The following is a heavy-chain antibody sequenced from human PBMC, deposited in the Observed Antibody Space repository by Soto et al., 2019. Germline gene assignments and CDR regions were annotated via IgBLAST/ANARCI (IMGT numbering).Heavy chain of an antibody. CDR2: ISYDGSNK. CDR1: GFTFSSYG. Sequence: QVQLVESGGGVVQPGRSLRLSCAASGFTFSSYGMHWVRQAPGKGLEWVAVISYDGSNKYYADSVKGRFTISRDNSKNTLYLQMNSLRAEDTAVYYCAKDKGIVGATHHYWGQGTLVTVSS. J-gene: IGHJ4*02. D-gene: IGHD1-26*01. V-gene: IGHV3-30*18. CDR3: AKDKGIVGATHHY.